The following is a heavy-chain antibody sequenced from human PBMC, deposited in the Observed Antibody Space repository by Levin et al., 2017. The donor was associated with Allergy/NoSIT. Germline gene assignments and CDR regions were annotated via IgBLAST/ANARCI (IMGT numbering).Heavy chain of an antibody. Sequence: PGGSLRLSCTVSGGSISSYYWSWIRQPPGKGLEWIGYIYYSGSTNYNPSLKSRVTISVDTSKNQFSLKLSSVTAADTAVYYCARHADLTRAYWYFDRWGRGTLVTVSS. CDR3: ARHADLTRAYWYFDR. V-gene: IGHV4-59*08. CDR2: IYYSGST. J-gene: IGHJ2*01. CDR1: GGSISSYY. D-gene: IGHD3-3*01.